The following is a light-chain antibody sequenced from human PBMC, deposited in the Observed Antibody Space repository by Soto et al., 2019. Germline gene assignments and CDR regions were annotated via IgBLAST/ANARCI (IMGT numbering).Light chain of an antibody. CDR1: SSDVGSYNL. CDR3: CSYAGSSTFYV. CDR2: EAS. J-gene: IGLJ1*01. V-gene: IGLV2-23*02. Sequence: QSVLTQPASVSGSPGQSITISCTGTSSDVGSYNLISWYQQYPDKAPKLMIYEASKRPSGVSNRFSGSKSGNTASLTISGLQAEDEADYYCCSYAGSSTFYVFGSGTKVTVL.